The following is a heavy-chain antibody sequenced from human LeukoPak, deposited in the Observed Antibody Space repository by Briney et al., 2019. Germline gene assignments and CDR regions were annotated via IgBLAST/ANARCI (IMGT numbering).Heavy chain of an antibody. Sequence: PGGSLRLSCVASGFSFSRYDMHWVRQAPGKGLEWVSAISGSGGSTYYADSVKGRFTISRDNSKNTLYLQMNSLRAEDTAVYYCAKDLLYYDFWSGYYPDAFDIWGQGTMVTVSS. V-gene: IGHV3-23*01. D-gene: IGHD3-3*01. CDR3: AKDLLYYDFWSGYYPDAFDI. J-gene: IGHJ3*02. CDR1: GFSFSRYD. CDR2: ISGSGGST.